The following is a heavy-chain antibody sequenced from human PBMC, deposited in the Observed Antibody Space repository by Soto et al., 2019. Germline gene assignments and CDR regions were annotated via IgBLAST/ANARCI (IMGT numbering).Heavy chain of an antibody. J-gene: IGHJ1*01. Sequence: GGSLRLSCAASGFTFSSYAMSWVRQAPGKGLEWVSAISGSGGSTYYAGSVRGRFTISRDNSKNTLYLQMNSLRAEDTAVYYCAKDKRHSSPLQHWGQGTLVTVSS. V-gene: IGHV3-23*01. CDR2: ISGSGGST. D-gene: IGHD6-25*01. CDR1: GFTFSSYA. CDR3: AKDKRHSSPLQH.